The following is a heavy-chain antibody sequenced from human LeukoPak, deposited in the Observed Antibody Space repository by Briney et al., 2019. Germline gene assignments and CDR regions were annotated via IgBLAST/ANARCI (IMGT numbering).Heavy chain of an antibody. CDR2: MYYTGDT. V-gene: IGHV4-59*01. Sequence: PSETLSLTCSVSGVSISGYYWSWIRQPPGKGLEWIGYMYYTGDTNYNPSLKSRVTMSVDTSKNQFSLKLNSVTAADKAVYYCARQKRVDYFDFWGRGTLVTVSS. J-gene: IGHJ4*02. D-gene: IGHD2-15*01. CDR1: GVSISGYY. CDR3: ARQKRVDYFDF.